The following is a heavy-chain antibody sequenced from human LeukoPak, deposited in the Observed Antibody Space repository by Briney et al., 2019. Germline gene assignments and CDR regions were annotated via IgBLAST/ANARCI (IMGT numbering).Heavy chain of an antibody. CDR2: ISYDGSNK. Sequence: PGGSLRLSCAASGFTFSSYAMHWVRQAPGKGLEWVAVISYDGSNKYYADSVKGRFTISRDNPKNTLYLQMNSLRAEDTAVYYCVGYISWYYFDYWGQGTLVTVSS. D-gene: IGHD6-13*01. CDR3: VGYISWYYFDY. V-gene: IGHV3-30*03. CDR1: GFTFSSYA. J-gene: IGHJ4*02.